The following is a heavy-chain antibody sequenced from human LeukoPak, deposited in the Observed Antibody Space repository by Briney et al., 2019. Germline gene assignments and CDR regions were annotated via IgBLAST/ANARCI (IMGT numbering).Heavy chain of an antibody. Sequence: PETLSLTCTVSGGSLSSSSHYRGWVRQPPGKGLEWLVCIYYRGSPYYQPPLGTRAPISVDTAKSQFSLKLSSVTAAYTAVYYCARHQGGDGYNYYYYYMDVWGKGTTVTVSS. CDR1: GGSLSSSSHY. D-gene: IGHD5-24*01. V-gene: IGHV4-39*01. CDR3: ARHQGGDGYNYYYYYMDV. J-gene: IGHJ6*03. CDR2: IYYRGSP.